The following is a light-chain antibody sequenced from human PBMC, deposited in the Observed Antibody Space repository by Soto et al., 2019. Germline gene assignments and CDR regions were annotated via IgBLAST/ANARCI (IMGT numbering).Light chain of an antibody. J-gene: IGLJ2*01. CDR2: YND. V-gene: IGLV1-40*01. Sequence: QSVLTQPPSVSGAPGQRVTISCTGSSSNIGARQDVQWYQQLPGRAPKLLIYYNDNRPSGVPDRFSASKSGTSASLTITGLQPEDEADYYCQSYDIGLSSATFGGGTKVTVL. CDR1: SSNIGARQD. CDR3: QSYDIGLSSAT.